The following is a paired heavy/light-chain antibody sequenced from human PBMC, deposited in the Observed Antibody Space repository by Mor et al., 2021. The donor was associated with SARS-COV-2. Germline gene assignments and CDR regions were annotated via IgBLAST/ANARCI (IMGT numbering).Heavy chain of an antibody. Sequence: EVQMVESGGGLVKPGGSLRLSCAVSGFAFSQYSMNWVRQAPGKGLEWVSSISTTSTYKYYRDSLRGRFSISRDDLKNSFFLQMNGLRPEDTALYFCAVSSSDRPRPPYYFDYWGRGVLVTVSS. CDR1: GFAFSQYS. D-gene: IGHD6-13*01. V-gene: IGHV3-21*06. CDR2: ISTTSTYK. J-gene: IGHJ4*02. CDR3: AVSSSDRPRPPYYFDY.
Light chain of an antibody. CDR1: NLGSHY. CDR3: QVWDASTDHGV. Sequence: SYVLTQPPSVSLAPGSTARITCEGDNLGSHYVHWYQHKAGQAPVLVIYLDVDRSSGIPERFSGSKSGDRATLTISRVEAGDEADYYCQVWDASTDHGVFGPGTKVTV. CDR2: LDV. V-gene: IGLV3-21*04. J-gene: IGLJ1*01.